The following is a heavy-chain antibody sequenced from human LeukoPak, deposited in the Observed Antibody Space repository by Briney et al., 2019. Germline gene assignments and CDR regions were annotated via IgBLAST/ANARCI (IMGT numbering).Heavy chain of an antibody. J-gene: IGHJ6*03. D-gene: IGHD3-3*01. Sequence: PGGSLRLSCAASGFTFSNYNMNWVRQAPGKGLELVSYISSNSSIIYYADSVKGRFTISRDNAKNSLYLQMNSLRAEDTAVYYCAQALPDNFHDFWSGYSSSDYDYYMDVWGKGTTVTVSS. CDR1: GFTFSNYN. CDR2: ISSNSSII. CDR3: AQALPDNFHDFWSGYSSSDYDYYMDV. V-gene: IGHV3-48*01.